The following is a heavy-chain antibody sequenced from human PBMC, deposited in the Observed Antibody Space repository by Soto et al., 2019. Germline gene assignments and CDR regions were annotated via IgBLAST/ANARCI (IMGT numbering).Heavy chain of an antibody. CDR2: IYYSGST. Sequence: QVRLQESGPGLVKPSQTLSLTCTVSGGPISSGGYYWSWIRQHPGKGLEWIGYIYYSGSTYYNPSLKSRVTISVDTSKNQFSLKLSSVTAADTAVYYCARVVEGSYYPFDYWGQGTLVTVSS. V-gene: IGHV4-31*03. D-gene: IGHD3-10*01. CDR1: GGPISSGGYY. CDR3: ARVVEGSYYPFDY. J-gene: IGHJ4*02.